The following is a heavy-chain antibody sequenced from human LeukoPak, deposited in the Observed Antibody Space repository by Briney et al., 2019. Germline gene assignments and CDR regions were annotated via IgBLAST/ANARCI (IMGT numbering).Heavy chain of an antibody. J-gene: IGHJ4*02. CDR1: GFTFSSYG. CDR3: AKDPRYCSSTNCPDY. V-gene: IGHV3-30*02. Sequence: GGSLRLSCAASGFTFSSYGMHWVRQAPGKGLEWVAFIRYDGSNKYYADSVKGRFTISRDNSKNTLYLQMNSLRAEDTAVYYCAKDPRYCSSTNCPDYWGQGTLVTVSS. D-gene: IGHD2-2*01. CDR2: IRYDGSNK.